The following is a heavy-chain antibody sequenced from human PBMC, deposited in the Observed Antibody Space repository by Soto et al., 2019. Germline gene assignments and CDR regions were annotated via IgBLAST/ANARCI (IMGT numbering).Heavy chain of an antibody. CDR3: ARTTYYFETSGYSPFDY. J-gene: IGHJ4*02. CDR2: INHSGRT. CDR1: GGSFSGHY. Sequence: LTCVVSGGSFSGHYWSWIRQPPGKGLEWIGEINHSGRTNYNPSLKGRITMSVDTSKNQFSLKLRSMTAADTAVYYCARTTYYFETSGYSPFDYWGQGTPVTVSS. V-gene: IGHV4-34*01. D-gene: IGHD3-22*01.